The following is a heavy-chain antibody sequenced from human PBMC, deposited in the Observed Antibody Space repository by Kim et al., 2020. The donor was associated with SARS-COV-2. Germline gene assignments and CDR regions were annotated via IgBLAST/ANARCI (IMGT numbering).Heavy chain of an antibody. J-gene: IGHJ4*02. Sequence: YAASVKRRFTISRDNAKNSLYLQMNSLRAEDTALYYCAKDFLSNGYYFDYWGQGTLVTVSS. D-gene: IGHD1-1*01. CDR3: AKDFLSNGYYFDY. V-gene: IGHV3-9*01.